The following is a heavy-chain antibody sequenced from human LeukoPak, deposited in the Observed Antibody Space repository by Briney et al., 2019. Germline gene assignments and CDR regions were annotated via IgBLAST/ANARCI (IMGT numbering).Heavy chain of an antibody. CDR2: ISAYNGNT. D-gene: IGHD6-13*01. CDR3: ARDPGIWYSSSREDWFDP. J-gene: IGHJ5*02. V-gene: IGHV1-18*01. Sequence: ASVKVSCKASGYTFTSYGISWVRQAPGQGLEWMGWISAYNGNTDYAQKLQGRVTMTTDTSMSTAYMELRSLRSDDTAVYYCARDPGIWYSSSREDWFDPWGQGTLVTVSS. CDR1: GYTFTSYG.